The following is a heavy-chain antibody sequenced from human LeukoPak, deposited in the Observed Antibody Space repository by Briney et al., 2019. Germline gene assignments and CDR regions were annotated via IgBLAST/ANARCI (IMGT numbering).Heavy chain of an antibody. Sequence: PSETLSLTCAVYGGSFSGYYWSWIRQPPGKGPEWIGEIDHSGSTSYKSSLKSRVTISVATSKNQFSLKLSSVTAEDTAVYYCAKDGNILATNFDYWGQGTLVTVSS. D-gene: IGHD5-12*01. CDR3: AKDGNILATNFDY. CDR1: GGSFSGYY. CDR2: IDHSGST. J-gene: IGHJ4*02. V-gene: IGHV4-34*01.